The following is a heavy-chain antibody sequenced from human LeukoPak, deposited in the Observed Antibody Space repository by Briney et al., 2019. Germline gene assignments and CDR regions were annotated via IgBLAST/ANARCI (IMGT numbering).Heavy chain of an antibody. D-gene: IGHD2-15*01. CDR2: ISSSSTI. CDR3: ARYCSGGSCSDY. V-gene: IGHV3-69-1*01. CDR1: GFTIAKKY. Sequence: PGGSLRLSCAASGFTIAKKYMNWVRQAPGKGLEWVSYISSSSTINYADSVKGRFTISRDNAKNSLYLQMNSLRDEDTAVYYCARYCSGGSCSDYWGQGTLVTVSS. J-gene: IGHJ4*02.